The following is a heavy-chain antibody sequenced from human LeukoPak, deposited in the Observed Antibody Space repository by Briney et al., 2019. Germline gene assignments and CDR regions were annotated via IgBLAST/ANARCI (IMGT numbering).Heavy chain of an antibody. V-gene: IGHV3-23*01. J-gene: IGHJ4*02. CDR2: ISGSGGST. D-gene: IGHD3-3*01. CDR1: GFNFNIYS. Sequence: GGSLRLSCAASGFNFNIYSMTWVRQAPGKGLEWVSGISGSGGSTYYADSVKGRFTISRDNSKNTLYLQMNSLRAEDTAVYYCAGVGQFDYWGQGTLVTVSS. CDR3: AGVGQFDY.